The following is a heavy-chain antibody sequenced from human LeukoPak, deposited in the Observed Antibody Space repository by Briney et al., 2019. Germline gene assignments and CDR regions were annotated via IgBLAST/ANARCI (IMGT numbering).Heavy chain of an antibody. CDR1: GYTFTSYD. J-gene: IGHJ6*03. Sequence: ASVKVSCKASGYTFTSYDINWVRQATGQGLEWVGWMNPNSGNTGYAQKFQGRVTMTRNTSISTAYMELSSLRSEDTAVYYCARVLGYYNYMDVWGKGTTVTVSS. V-gene: IGHV1-8*01. D-gene: IGHD3-16*01. CDR2: MNPNSGNT. CDR3: ARVLGYYNYMDV.